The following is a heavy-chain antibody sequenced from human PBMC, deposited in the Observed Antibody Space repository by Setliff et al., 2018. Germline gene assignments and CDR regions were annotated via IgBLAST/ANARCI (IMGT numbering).Heavy chain of an antibody. J-gene: IGHJ4*02. V-gene: IGHV1-18*01. Sequence: ASVKVSCKASGYISTSYGITWVRQAPGQGLEWMGRISAYNGNTIYAQKFQGRVTVTTDTSTGTGYMELRSLKSDDTAVYYCATFRGYTYGYDYWGQGTLVTVSS. CDR3: ATFRGYTYGYDY. D-gene: IGHD5-18*01. CDR2: ISAYNGNT. CDR1: GYISTSYG.